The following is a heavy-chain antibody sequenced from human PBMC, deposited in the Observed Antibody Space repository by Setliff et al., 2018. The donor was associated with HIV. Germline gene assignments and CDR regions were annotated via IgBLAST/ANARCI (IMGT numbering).Heavy chain of an antibody. Sequence: GASVKVSCKGFGGTFSTYSLSWVRQAPGQGLEWMGGIIPIFGKTNYAQKFQGRVTITADKSTTTAFMDLRGLRSEDTAVYYCAENRSPSIFSAPTNAFDIWGQGTMVTVSS. V-gene: IGHV1-69*06. D-gene: IGHD3-9*01. CDR3: AENRSPSIFSAPTNAFDI. CDR1: GGTFSTYS. CDR2: IIPIFGKT. J-gene: IGHJ3*02.